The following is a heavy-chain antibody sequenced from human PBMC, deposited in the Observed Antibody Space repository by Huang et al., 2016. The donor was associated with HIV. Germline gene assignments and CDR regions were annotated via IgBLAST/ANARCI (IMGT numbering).Heavy chain of an antibody. CDR2: ILPDDSDT. J-gene: IGHJ4*02. CDR1: GYGFSSYW. D-gene: IGHD6-6*01. CDR3: ARRFSSSSGYFDY. Sequence: VQLVQSGAEVKKPGESLKISCKGSGYGFSSYWIAWVRKMPGKGLEWMRIILPDDSDTTYIPSSEGQVTISADKSICTAYLQWSSLKASDTAMYYCARRFSSSSGYFDYWGQGSLVTVSS. V-gene: IGHV5-51*01.